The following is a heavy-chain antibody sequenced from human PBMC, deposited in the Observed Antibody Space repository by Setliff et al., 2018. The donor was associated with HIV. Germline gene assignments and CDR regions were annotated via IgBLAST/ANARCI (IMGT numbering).Heavy chain of an antibody. CDR1: GFTFNTYG. V-gene: IGHV3-33*01. D-gene: IGHD6-19*01. Sequence: GGSLRLSCAASGFTFNTYGMHWVRQAPGRGLEWVAVIWYGGTNIYYADSVKGRFTISRDNSKNTLYLQMNSLRAEDTAVYYCARQGAVTGHSFDSWGPGALVTVSS. CDR2: IWYGGTNI. J-gene: IGHJ4*02. CDR3: ARQGAVTGHSFDS.